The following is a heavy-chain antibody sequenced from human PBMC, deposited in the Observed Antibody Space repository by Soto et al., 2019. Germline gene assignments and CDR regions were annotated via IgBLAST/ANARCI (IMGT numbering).Heavy chain of an antibody. CDR2: IYYSGST. Sequence: TSETLSLTCTVSGGSISTYYWSWIRQPPGKGLEWIGYIYYSGSTNYNPSLKSRVTISVDTSKNQFSLKLSSVTAADTAVYYCARLVDRVQSYFDYCGQGTLVTLSS. CDR3: ARLVDRVQSYFDY. D-gene: IGHD2-15*01. J-gene: IGHJ4*02. V-gene: IGHV4-59*08. CDR1: GGSISTYY.